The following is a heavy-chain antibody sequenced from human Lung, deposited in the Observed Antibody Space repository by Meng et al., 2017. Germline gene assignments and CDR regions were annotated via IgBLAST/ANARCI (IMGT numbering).Heavy chain of an antibody. CDR1: GYTFNSYT. D-gene: IGHD4-23*01. CDR2: INAGNGNT. CDR3: ARDVRGNYNWFDH. J-gene: IGHJ5*02. Sequence: QVQLVQSGPEVKKPGASVKVSCKASGYTFNSYTMHWVRQAPGQRLEWMGWINAGNGNTRYSQKFQGRVTITRDTSASTDYMELSSLRSEDTAVYYCARDVRGNYNWFDHWGQGTLVTVSS. V-gene: IGHV1-3*01.